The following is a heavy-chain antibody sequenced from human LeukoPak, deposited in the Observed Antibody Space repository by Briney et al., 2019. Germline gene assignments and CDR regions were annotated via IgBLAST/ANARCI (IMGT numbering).Heavy chain of an antibody. CDR3: AREIIAARPSWFDP. D-gene: IGHD6-6*01. CDR1: GGSISSGGYY. Sequence: SETLSLTCTVSGGSISSGGYYWSWLRQHPGKGLEGIGYIYYSGSTYYNPSLKSRVTISVDTSKNQFSLKLSSVTAADTAVYYCAREIIAARPSWFDPWGQGTLVTVSS. CDR2: IYYSGST. V-gene: IGHV4-31*03. J-gene: IGHJ5*02.